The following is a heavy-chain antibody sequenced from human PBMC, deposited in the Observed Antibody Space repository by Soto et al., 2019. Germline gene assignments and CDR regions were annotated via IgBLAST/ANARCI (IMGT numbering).Heavy chain of an antibody. V-gene: IGHV6-1*01. CDR3: ARDRAEAGTYYYGMDV. J-gene: IGHJ6*02. CDR1: GDSVSTNSVA. CDR2: TYYRSKWFN. Sequence: SQTLSLTCAISGDSVSTNSVAWNWIMQSPSRGLEWLGRTYYRSKWFNDYAASVKSRITINPDTSRNQFSLQLNSVTPEDTAVYYCARDRAEAGTYYYGMDVWGQGTTVTVS. D-gene: IGHD6-19*01.